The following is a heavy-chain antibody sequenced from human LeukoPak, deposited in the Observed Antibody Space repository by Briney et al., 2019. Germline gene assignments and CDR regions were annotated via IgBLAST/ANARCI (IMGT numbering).Heavy chain of an antibody. CDR1: GGSFSSSSYY. D-gene: IGHD3-10*01. V-gene: IGHV4-39*07. CDR2: IYYSGST. CDR3: ARRKSRVRGEYNWFDP. Sequence: SESLTLTCTVSGGSFSSSSYYWGWIRPPPGKGLEWFGSIYYSGSTYYNPSLKSLATITVDTSKNQFSLKLSSVTAANTAVYYCARRKSRVRGEYNWFDPWGQGTLVTVSS. J-gene: IGHJ5*02.